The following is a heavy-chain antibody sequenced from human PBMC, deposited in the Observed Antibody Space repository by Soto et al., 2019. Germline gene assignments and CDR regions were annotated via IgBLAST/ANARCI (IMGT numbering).Heavy chain of an antibody. Sequence: GGSLRLSCAASGFIFSTYGMHWVRQAPGKGLEWLSVISYDGNNKYYADSVKGRFTISRDNSKNTLYLQMNSLRAEDTAVYYCARDSGIVGTTWYFDYWGQGTLVTVSS. CDR2: ISYDGNNK. CDR1: GFIFSTYG. V-gene: IGHV3-30*03. CDR3: ARDSGIVGTTWYFDY. J-gene: IGHJ4*02. D-gene: IGHD1-7*01.